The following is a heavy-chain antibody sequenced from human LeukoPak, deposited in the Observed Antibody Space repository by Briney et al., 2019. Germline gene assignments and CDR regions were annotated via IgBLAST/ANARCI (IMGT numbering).Heavy chain of an antibody. D-gene: IGHD3-10*01. V-gene: IGHV3-30*18. J-gene: IGHJ4*02. Sequence: GGSLRLSCAASGFTFSSYGMHWVRQAPGKGLEWVAVISYDGGNKYYADSVKGRFTISRDNSKNTLYLQMNSLRAEDTAVYYCAKSIWFGELSVDYWGQGTLVTVSS. CDR3: AKSIWFGELSVDY. CDR2: ISYDGGNK. CDR1: GFTFSSYG.